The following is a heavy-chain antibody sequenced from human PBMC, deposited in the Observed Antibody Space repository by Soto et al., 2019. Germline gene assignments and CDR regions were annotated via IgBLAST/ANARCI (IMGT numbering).Heavy chain of an antibody. CDR3: ARHLPSDITMIVVVISAFDI. V-gene: IGHV4-39*01. J-gene: IGHJ3*02. CDR1: GGSISSSSYD. Sequence: SETLSLTCTVSGGSISSSSYDWGWIRQPPGKGLEWIGSIYYSGSTYYNPSLKSRVTISVDTSKNQFSLKLSSVTAADTAVYYCARHLPSDITMIVVVISAFDIWGQGTMVT. CDR2: IYYSGST. D-gene: IGHD3-22*01.